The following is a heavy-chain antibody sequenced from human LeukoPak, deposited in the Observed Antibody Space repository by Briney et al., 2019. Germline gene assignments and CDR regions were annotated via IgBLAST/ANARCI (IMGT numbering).Heavy chain of an antibody. D-gene: IGHD7-27*01. CDR3: ARVVSGDRGDY. CDR1: GFTVSSNY. V-gene: IGHV3-66*01. CDR2: IYSGGST. J-gene: IGHJ4*02. Sequence: TGGSLRLSCAASGFTVSSNYMSWVRQAPGKGLEWVSVIYSGGSTYYADSVKGRFTISRDNSKNTLYLQMNSLRAEDTAVYYCARVVSGDRGDYWGQGTRVAVSS.